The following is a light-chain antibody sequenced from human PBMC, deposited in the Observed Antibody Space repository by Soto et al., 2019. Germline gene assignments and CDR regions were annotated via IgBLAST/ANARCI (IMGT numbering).Light chain of an antibody. V-gene: IGKV3-20*01. CDR3: QQYETAPFA. Sequence: EIVLTQSPGTLSLSPGERATLSCRASQSVDSSHLAWYQHRPGRAPRLHVYGASRRATGVPDRFSGSGSGTHLTLSIRRLESEDFAVYYGQQYETAPFAFGGGTKLDI. J-gene: IGKJ4*01. CDR1: QSVDSSH. CDR2: GAS.